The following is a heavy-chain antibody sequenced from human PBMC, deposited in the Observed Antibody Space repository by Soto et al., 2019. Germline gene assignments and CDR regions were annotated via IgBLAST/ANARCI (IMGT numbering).Heavy chain of an antibody. CDR3: ARGRGIITFGGVPLDY. CDR2: INHSGST. V-gene: IGHV4-34*01. Sequence: QVQLQQWGAGLLKPSETLSLTCAVYGGYFSGYYWSWIRQPPGKGLEWIGEINHSGSTNYNPSLKSRVTISVDTSKNQFSLKLSSVTAADTAVYCCARGRGIITFGGVPLDYWGQGTLVTVSS. J-gene: IGHJ4*02. D-gene: IGHD3-16*01. CDR1: GGYFSGYY.